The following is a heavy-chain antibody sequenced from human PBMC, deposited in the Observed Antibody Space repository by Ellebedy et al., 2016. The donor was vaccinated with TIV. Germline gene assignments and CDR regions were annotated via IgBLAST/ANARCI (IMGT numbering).Heavy chain of an antibody. CDR2: IYYSGST. CDR1: GGSISSSTYY. J-gene: IGHJ4*02. CDR3: ARPSYYYDSSGYSQYYFDY. V-gene: IGHV4-39*07. D-gene: IGHD3-22*01. Sequence: GSLRLSCTVSGGSISSSTYYWGWIRQPPGKGLEWIGSIYYSGSTYYNPSLRSRVTISVDTSKNQFSLKLSSVTAADTAVYYCARPSYYYDSSGYSQYYFDYWGQGTLVTVSS.